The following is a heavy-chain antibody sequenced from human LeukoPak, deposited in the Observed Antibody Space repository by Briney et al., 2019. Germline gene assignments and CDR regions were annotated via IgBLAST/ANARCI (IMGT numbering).Heavy chain of an antibody. CDR3: ARDSASWFGELAGFDY. CDR1: GGSISSYY. V-gene: IGHV4-59*01. Sequence: PSETLSLTCTVSGGSISSYYWSWIRQPPGKGLEWIGYIYYSGSTNYNPSLKSRVTISVDTSKNQFSLKLSSVTAADTAVYYCARDSASWFGELAGFDYWGQGTLVTVSS. D-gene: IGHD3-10*01. J-gene: IGHJ4*02. CDR2: IYYSGST.